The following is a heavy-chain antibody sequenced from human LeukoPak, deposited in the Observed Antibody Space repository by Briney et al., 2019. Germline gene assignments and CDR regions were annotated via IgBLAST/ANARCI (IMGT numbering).Heavy chain of an antibody. D-gene: IGHD6-19*01. CDR3: ASTPIRPPYSSGWTFDY. CDR2: IYYSGST. J-gene: IGHJ4*02. Sequence: SETLSLTCTVSGGSISSYYWSWIRQPPGKGLEWIGYIYYSGSTNYIPSLKSRVTISVDTSKNQFSLKLSSVTAADRAVYYCASTPIRPPYSSGWTFDYWGQGTLVTVSS. V-gene: IGHV4-59*01. CDR1: GGSISSYY.